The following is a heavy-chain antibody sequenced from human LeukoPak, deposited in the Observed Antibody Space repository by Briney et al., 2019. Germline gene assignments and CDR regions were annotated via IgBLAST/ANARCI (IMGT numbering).Heavy chain of an antibody. CDR1: GFTVSSNY. Sequence: GGSLRLSCAASGFTVSSNYMSWVRQAPGKGLEWVSVIYSGGSTYYADSVKGRFTISRDNSKNTLYLQMNSLRPEDTAVYYCAKGRETVATYDAFEIWGQGTMVTVSS. CDR2: IYSGGST. J-gene: IGHJ3*02. V-gene: IGHV3-66*02. CDR3: AKGRETVATYDAFEI. D-gene: IGHD5-12*01.